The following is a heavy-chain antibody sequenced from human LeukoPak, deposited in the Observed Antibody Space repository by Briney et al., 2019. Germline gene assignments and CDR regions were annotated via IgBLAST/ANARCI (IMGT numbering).Heavy chain of an antibody. V-gene: IGHV1-2*02. CDR1: GYTFSGYY. J-gene: IGHJ6*03. Sequence: ASVKVSCKASGYTFSGYYINWVRQAPGQGLEWMGWINPNSGDTKYAQKFQGRVTMTRDTSISTAYMELSRLRSDDTAVYSCARDSGSSSEAYYYYYYMDVWGKGTTVTISS. D-gene: IGHD1-26*01. CDR2: INPNSGDT. CDR3: ARDSGSSSEAYYYYYYMDV.